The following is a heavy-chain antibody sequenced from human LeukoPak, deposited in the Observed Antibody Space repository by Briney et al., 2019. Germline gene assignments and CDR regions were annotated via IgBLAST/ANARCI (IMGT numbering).Heavy chain of an antibody. Sequence: GGSLRLSCAASGFTFNSYWMSWVRQAPGKGLEWVAVISFDGSNKFYADSVKGRFTISRDNSKNTLYLQMNSLRAEDTAVYYCARVSSDYYDTSGYYYFDYWGQGTLVTVSS. V-gene: IGHV3-30-3*01. D-gene: IGHD3-22*01. CDR3: ARVSSDYYDTSGYYYFDY. CDR1: GFTFNSYW. CDR2: ISFDGSNK. J-gene: IGHJ4*02.